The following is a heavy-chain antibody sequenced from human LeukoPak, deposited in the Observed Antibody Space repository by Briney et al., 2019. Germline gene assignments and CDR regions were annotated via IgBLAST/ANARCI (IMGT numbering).Heavy chain of an antibody. CDR2: ISDDGRST. J-gene: IGHJ4*02. CDR3: AKRVPYTSSSVYFDY. CDR1: GFTFSSYG. D-gene: IGHD6-6*01. V-gene: IGHV3-23*01. Sequence: GGSLRLSCAASGFTFSSYGMSWVRQAPGKGLEWDSSISDDGRSTYYADSVKGRFTISKDNSKNTMYLQMNNLRAEDTAIYYCAKRVPYTSSSVYFDYCGQGTLVTVSS.